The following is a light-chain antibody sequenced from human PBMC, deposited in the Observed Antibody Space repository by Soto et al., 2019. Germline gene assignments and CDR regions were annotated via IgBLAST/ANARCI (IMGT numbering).Light chain of an antibody. CDR1: QSVSTNY. Sequence: EILLTHSPATLSLSPWEIATLFCGASQSVSTNYVAWYQQKPGLAPRLLIYDASSRAAGISHRFSGSGSGTDFTLTISRLEPEDFAVYYSQQYGSPPITFGQGTRLEIK. V-gene: IGKV3D-20*01. CDR2: DAS. CDR3: QQYGSPPIT. J-gene: IGKJ5*01.